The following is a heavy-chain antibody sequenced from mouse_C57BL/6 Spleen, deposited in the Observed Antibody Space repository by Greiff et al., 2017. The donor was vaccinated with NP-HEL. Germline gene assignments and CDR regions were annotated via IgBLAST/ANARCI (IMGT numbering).Heavy chain of an antibody. Sequence: QVQLKQPGAELVKPGASVKLSCKASGYTFTSYWMQWVKQRPGQGLEWIGEIDPSDSYTNYNQKFKGKATLTVDTSSSTAYMQLSSLTSEDSAVYYCARSKPEDYWGQGTTLTVSS. J-gene: IGHJ2*01. V-gene: IGHV1-50*01. CDR3: ARSKPEDY. CDR1: GYTFTSYW. CDR2: IDPSDSYT.